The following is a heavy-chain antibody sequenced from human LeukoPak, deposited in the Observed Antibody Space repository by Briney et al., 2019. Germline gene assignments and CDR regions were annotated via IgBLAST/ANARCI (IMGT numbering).Heavy chain of an antibody. CDR1: GFTYGDYA. Sequence: PGRSLRLSCTASGFTYGDYAMSWVRQAPGKGLEWVGFIRRKAYGGTTEYAASVKGRFTISRDDSKSIAYLQMNSLKTEDTAVYYCTRVTGIQLWPLSGVDYWGQGTLVTVSS. CDR2: IRRKAYGGTT. V-gene: IGHV3-49*04. D-gene: IGHD5-18*01. CDR3: TRVTGIQLWPLSGVDY. J-gene: IGHJ4*02.